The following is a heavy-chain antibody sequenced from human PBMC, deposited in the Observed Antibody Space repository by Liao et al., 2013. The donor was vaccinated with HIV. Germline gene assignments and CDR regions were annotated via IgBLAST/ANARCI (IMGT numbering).Heavy chain of an antibody. CDR2: IYSSGST. D-gene: IGHD2/OR15-2a*01. Sequence: QVQLQESGPGLVKPSETLSLTCTVSGTVFGDSISSYYWSWIRQPAGKGLEWIGRIYSSGSTNYNPSLKSRVTMYVDKSKNEFSLKLTSLSAADTAVYYCARSSDFLWGSGGFEIWGQGTMVTVSS. V-gene: IGHV4-4*07. CDR1: GTVFGDSISSYY. CDR3: ARSSDFLWGSGGFEI. J-gene: IGHJ3*02.